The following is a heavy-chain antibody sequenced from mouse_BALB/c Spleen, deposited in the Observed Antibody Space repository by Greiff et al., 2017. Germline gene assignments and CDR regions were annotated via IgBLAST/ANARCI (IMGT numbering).Heavy chain of an antibody. CDR2: IYPGNSDT. V-gene: IGHV1-5*01. J-gene: IGHJ3*01. Sequence: EVKLVESGTVLARPGASVKMSCKASGYTFTSYWMHWVKQRPGQGLEWIGAIYPGNSDTSYNQKFKGKAKLTAVTSTSTAYMELSSLTNEDSAVYYCTRYSLYGNFAYWGQGTLVTVSA. D-gene: IGHD2-1*01. CDR1: GYTFTSYW. CDR3: TRYSLYGNFAY.